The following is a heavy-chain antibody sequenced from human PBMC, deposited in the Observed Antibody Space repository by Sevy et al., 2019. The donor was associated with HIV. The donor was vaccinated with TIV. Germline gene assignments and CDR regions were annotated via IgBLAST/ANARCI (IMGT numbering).Heavy chain of an antibody. CDR3: ASNPALVRGVNSLIYYGMDV. CDR2: ISYDGSNK. CDR1: GFTFSSYA. J-gene: IGHJ6*02. Sequence: GRSLRLSCAASGFTFSSYAMHWVRQAPGKGLEWVAVISYDGSNKYYADSVKGRFTISRDNSKNTLYLQMNSLRAEDTAVYYCASNPALVRGVNSLIYYGMDVWGQGTTVTVSS. V-gene: IGHV3-30-3*01. D-gene: IGHD3-10*02.